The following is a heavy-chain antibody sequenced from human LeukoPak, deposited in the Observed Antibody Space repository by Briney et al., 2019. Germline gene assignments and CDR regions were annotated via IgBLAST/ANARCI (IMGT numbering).Heavy chain of an antibody. V-gene: IGHV4-30-2*01. CDR3: ARQSVVVMNPGSFDY. J-gene: IGHJ4*02. D-gene: IGHD3-22*01. CDR1: GGSISSGGYY. CDR2: IYHSGST. Sequence: SETLSLTCTVSGGSISSGGYYWSWIRQPPGKGLEWIGYIYHSGSTYYNPSLKSRVTISVDTSKNQFSLKLSSVTAADTAVYYCARQSVVVMNPGSFDYWGQGTLVTVSS.